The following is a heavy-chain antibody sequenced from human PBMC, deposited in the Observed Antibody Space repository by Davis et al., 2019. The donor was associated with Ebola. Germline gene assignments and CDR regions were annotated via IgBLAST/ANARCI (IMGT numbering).Heavy chain of an antibody. CDR2: IKSDGTTI. Sequence: GESLKISCAASGFTFSKYWMHWVRQAPGKGLVWVSRIKSDGTTISYADSVKGRFTISRDNSKNTLYLQMNSLRAEDTAVYYCAKRGRIAAAGLDYWGQGTLVTVSS. J-gene: IGHJ4*02. V-gene: IGHV3-74*01. D-gene: IGHD6-13*01. CDR3: AKRGRIAAAGLDY. CDR1: GFTFSKYW.